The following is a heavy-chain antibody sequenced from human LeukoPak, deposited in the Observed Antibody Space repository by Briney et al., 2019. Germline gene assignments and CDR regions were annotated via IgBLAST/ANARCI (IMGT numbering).Heavy chain of an antibody. V-gene: IGHV4-4*07. CDR2: IYTSGST. D-gene: IGHD4-17*01. J-gene: IGHJ5*02. CDR1: GGSISSYH. Sequence: PSETLSLTCTVSGGSISSYHWSWIRQPAGKGLEWIGRIYTSGSTNYNPSLKSRVTMSVDTYKNQFSLKLSSVTAADTAVYYCARGLTEGYGDYINWFDPWGQGTLVTVSS. CDR3: ARGLTEGYGDYINWFDP.